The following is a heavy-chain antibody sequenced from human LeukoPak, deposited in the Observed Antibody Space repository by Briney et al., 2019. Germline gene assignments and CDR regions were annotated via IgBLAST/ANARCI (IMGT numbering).Heavy chain of an antibody. CDR2: IYYSGST. Sequence: SSETLSLTCTVSGGSISSYYWSWIRQPPGKGLEWIGYIYYSGSTNYNPSLKSRVTISVDTSKNQFSLKLSSVTAADTAVYYCARIGGYYYDSSGPRGDAFDIWGQGTMVTVSS. CDR3: ARIGGYYYDSSGPRGDAFDI. D-gene: IGHD3-22*01. V-gene: IGHV4-59*08. CDR1: GGSISSYY. J-gene: IGHJ3*02.